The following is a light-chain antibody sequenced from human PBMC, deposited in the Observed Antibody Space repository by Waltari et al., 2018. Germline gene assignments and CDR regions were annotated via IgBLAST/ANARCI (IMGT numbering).Light chain of an antibody. CDR2: HAS. J-gene: IGKJ4*01. Sequence: EVVMTQSPATLSVSPGARATLSCRASQSIATDLAWYQRKPGQAPRLLIYHASTRATAIPTRFRGSGSGTDFTLTISGLQSEDSAVYYCQQYNRWPPLTFGGGTKVEI. CDR1: QSIATD. CDR3: QQYNRWPPLT. V-gene: IGKV3D-15*01.